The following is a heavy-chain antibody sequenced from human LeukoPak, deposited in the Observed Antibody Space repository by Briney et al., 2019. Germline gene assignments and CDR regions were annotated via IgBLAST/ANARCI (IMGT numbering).Heavy chain of an antibody. CDR3: ARVALRYFDWLYYYMDV. D-gene: IGHD3-9*01. V-gene: IGHV3-20*04. J-gene: IGHJ6*03. CDR1: GFTFSSYG. Sequence: GGSLRLSCAASGFTFSSYGMSWVRQAPGKGLEWVSGINWNGGSTGYADSVKGRFTISRDNAKNSLYLQMNSLRAEDTALYYCARVALRYFDWLYYYMDVWGKGTTVTVSS. CDR2: INWNGGST.